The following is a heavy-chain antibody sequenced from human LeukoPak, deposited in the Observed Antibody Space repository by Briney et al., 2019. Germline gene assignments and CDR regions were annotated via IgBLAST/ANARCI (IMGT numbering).Heavy chain of an antibody. Sequence: GGSLRLSCAASGFTFSSYSMNWVRQAPGKGLEWVSTISGSGGGTYYADSVKGRFTISRDNSKNTLYLQMNSLRAEDTAVYYCAKGEMGTTSYYFDYWGQGTLVTVSS. D-gene: IGHD5-24*01. CDR2: ISGSGGGT. CDR1: GFTFSSYS. J-gene: IGHJ4*02. CDR3: AKGEMGTTSYYFDY. V-gene: IGHV3-23*01.